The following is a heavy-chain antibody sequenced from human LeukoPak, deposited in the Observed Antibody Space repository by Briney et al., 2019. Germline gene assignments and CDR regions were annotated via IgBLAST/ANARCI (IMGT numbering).Heavy chain of an antibody. Sequence: RASETLSLTRTVSGGSISSGGYYWSWIRQHPGKGLEWIGYIYYSGSTYYNPSLKSRVTISVDTSKNQFSLKLSSVTAADTAVYYCARSGQGGWYSLYLDYWGQGTLVTVSS. CDR3: ARSGQGGWYSLYLDY. V-gene: IGHV4-31*03. CDR1: GGSISSGGYY. J-gene: IGHJ4*02. D-gene: IGHD6-19*01. CDR2: IYYSGST.